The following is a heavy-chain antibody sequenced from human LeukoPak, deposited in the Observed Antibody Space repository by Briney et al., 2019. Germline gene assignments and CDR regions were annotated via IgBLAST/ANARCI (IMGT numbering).Heavy chain of an antibody. Sequence: KSSETLSLTCTVSGGSISSYYWSWFRQPPGKGLEWSGYIYYSGSTNYNPSLKSRVTISVDTSKNQFSLKLSSVTAADTAVYYCARVGGSHSTTRDYWGQGTLVTVSS. J-gene: IGHJ4*02. V-gene: IGHV4-59*01. CDR1: GGSISSYY. CDR2: IYYSGST. CDR3: ARVGGSHSTTRDY. D-gene: IGHD1-26*01.